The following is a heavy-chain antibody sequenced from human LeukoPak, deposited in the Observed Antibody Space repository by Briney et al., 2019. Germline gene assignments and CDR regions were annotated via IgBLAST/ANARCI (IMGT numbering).Heavy chain of an antibody. V-gene: IGHV3-20*04. D-gene: IGHD3-16*02. CDR1: GFTFDDFG. CDR2: INWNGGGT. J-gene: IGHJ4*02. Sequence: GGSLRLSCAASGFTFDDFGMTWVRQAPGKGLEWVSGINWNGGGTGYADSVKGRFTISRDNAKKILYLQMNSLRVEDTAVYYCARWELSGRVMERLCWIDHWGQGALVTVSS. CDR3: ARWELSGRVMERLCWIDH.